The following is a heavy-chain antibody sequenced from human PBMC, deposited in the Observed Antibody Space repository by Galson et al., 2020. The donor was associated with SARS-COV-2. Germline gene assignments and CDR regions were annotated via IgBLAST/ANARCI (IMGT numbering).Heavy chain of an antibody. CDR1: GFTFSNYA. D-gene: IGHD6-19*01. Sequence: GGSLRLSCAASGFTFSNYAMAWVRQAPGKGLEWVSLLNNRGDDTYYADSVKGRFTISRDNSKDTLYLQMNNLRVEDTAVYYCAKEGGTGWATDYFQHWGQGTLVTVSS. CDR3: AKEGGTGWATDYFQH. V-gene: IGHV3-23*01. CDR2: LNNRGDDT. J-gene: IGHJ1*01.